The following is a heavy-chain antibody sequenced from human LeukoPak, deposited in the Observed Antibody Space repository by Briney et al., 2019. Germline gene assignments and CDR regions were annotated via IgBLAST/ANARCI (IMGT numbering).Heavy chain of an antibody. CDR1: GFTFSSYS. CDR2: ISSSGSTI. D-gene: IGHD3-10*01. Sequence: GGSLRLSCAASGFTFSSYSMSWIRQAPGKGLEWVSYISSSGSTIYYADSVKGRFTISRDNAKNSLYLQMNSLRAEDTAVYYCARATYYYGSGSYYSYWGQGTLVTVSS. J-gene: IGHJ4*02. CDR3: ARATYYYGSGSYYSY. V-gene: IGHV3-48*04.